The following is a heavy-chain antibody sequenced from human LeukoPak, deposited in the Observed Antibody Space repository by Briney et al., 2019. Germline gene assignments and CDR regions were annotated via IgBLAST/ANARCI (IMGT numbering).Heavy chain of an antibody. CDR2: ISAYNGNT. Sequence: ASVKVSCKASGYTFTSYGISWVRQAPEQGLEWMGWISAYNGNTNYAQKLQGRVTMTTDTSTSTAYMELRSLRSDDTAVYYCARARFREFDFDYWGQGTLVTVSS. V-gene: IGHV1-18*01. D-gene: IGHD3-10*01. CDR3: ARARFREFDFDY. CDR1: GYTFTSYG. J-gene: IGHJ4*02.